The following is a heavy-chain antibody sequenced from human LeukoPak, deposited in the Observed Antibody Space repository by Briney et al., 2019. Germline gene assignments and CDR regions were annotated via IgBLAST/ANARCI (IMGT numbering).Heavy chain of an antibody. Sequence: SETLSLTCTVSDVSISSYYWSWLRQPPGKGLEWIGYIYYSGSTKYSPSLRSRVTISVDTSKNQFSLKLSSVTAADTAVYYCARQPWNMGAYYFDYWGQGILVTVSS. CDR1: DVSISSYY. D-gene: IGHD1-26*01. CDR2: IYYSGST. V-gene: IGHV4-59*08. CDR3: ARQPWNMGAYYFDY. J-gene: IGHJ4*02.